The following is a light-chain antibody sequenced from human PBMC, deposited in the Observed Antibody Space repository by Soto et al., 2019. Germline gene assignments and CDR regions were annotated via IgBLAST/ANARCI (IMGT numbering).Light chain of an antibody. V-gene: IGKV3D-15*01. CDR2: DTF. CDR1: QSVGSD. Sequence: EIEMTQSPATLSVSPGERATLSCRASQSVGSDLAWYQQKPGQAPRLVIYDTFTMATGVPTRISGSGSGTEFTLTISSLQSEDFAVYYCQQYNSWPLTFGGGTKVEIK. J-gene: IGKJ4*01. CDR3: QQYNSWPLT.